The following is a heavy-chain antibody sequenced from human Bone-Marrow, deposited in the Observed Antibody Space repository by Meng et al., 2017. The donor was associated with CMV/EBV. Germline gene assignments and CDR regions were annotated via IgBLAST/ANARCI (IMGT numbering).Heavy chain of an antibody. J-gene: IGHJ4*02. Sequence: GGSLRLSCAASGFTVSSNYMSWVRQAPGKGLEWVSVIYSGGSTYYADSVKGRFTISRDNSKNTLYLQMNSLRAEDTALYYCAKTHCSSTSCKGHYFDYWGQGTLVTVSS. CDR3: AKTHCSSTSCKGHYFDY. V-gene: IGHV3-53*01. CDR1: GFTVSSNY. CDR2: IYSGGST. D-gene: IGHD2-2*01.